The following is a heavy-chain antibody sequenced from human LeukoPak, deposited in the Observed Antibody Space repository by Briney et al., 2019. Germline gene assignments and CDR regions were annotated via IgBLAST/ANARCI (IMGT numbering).Heavy chain of an antibody. D-gene: IGHD6-19*01. Sequence: ASVKVSCKASGYTFTSYYMHWVRQAPGQGLEWMGIINLIGGSTRYAQKFQGRVTMTRDTSTSTVYMELSSLRSEDTAVYYYARESDIAVAGTGFDYWGQGTLVTVSS. CDR2: INLIGGST. J-gene: IGHJ4*02. CDR3: ARESDIAVAGTGFDY. CDR1: GYTFTSYY. V-gene: IGHV1-46*01.